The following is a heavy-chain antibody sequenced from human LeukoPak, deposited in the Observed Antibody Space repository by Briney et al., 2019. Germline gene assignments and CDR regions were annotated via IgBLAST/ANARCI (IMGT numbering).Heavy chain of an antibody. CDR1: GFTFSSYS. CDR3: AKYYYGSGSPGY. D-gene: IGHD3-10*01. Sequence: PGGSLRLSCAASGFTFSSYSMNWVRQAPGKGLEWVSYISSSSSTIYYADSVKGRFSISRDNAKNSLYLQMNSLRAEDTAVYYCAKYYYGSGSPGYWGQGTLVTVSS. V-gene: IGHV3-48*01. CDR2: ISSSSSTI. J-gene: IGHJ4*02.